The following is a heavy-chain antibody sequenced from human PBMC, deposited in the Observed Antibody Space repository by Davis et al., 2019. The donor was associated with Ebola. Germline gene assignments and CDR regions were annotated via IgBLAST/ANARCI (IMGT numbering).Heavy chain of an antibody. CDR1: GYTFTGYY. CDR2: INPNSGGT. J-gene: IGHJ5*02. CDR3: ARDRRTYCSGGSCYDPWFDP. Sequence: ASVKVSCKASGYTFTGYYMHWVRQAPGQGLEWMGWINPNSGGTNYAQKFQGRVTITADKSTSTAYMELSSLRSEDTAVYYCARDRRTYCSGGSCYDPWFDPWGQGTLVTVSS. V-gene: IGHV1-2*02. D-gene: IGHD2-15*01.